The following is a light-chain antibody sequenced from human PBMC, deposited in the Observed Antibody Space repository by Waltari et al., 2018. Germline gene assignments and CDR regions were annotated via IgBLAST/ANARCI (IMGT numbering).Light chain of an antibody. Sequence: EIVLTQSPATLSLSPGDRATLSCRASQRVGSHLAWYQQRPGQAPRLLISDASNRATGIPARFSGSGSETDFTLTISSLEPEDFAVYYCQQRNTWWTFGQGTKVEIK. CDR2: DAS. CDR1: QRVGSH. J-gene: IGKJ1*01. V-gene: IGKV3-11*01. CDR3: QQRNTWWT.